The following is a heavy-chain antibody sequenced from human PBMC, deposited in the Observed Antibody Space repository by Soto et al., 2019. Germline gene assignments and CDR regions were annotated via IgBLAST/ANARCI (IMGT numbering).Heavy chain of an antibody. CDR2: IYWDDDK. CDR3: AHRIPLLWSGEAWFDP. D-gene: IGHD3-10*01. CDR1: GFSLSTSGVG. Sequence: QITLKESGPTLVKPTQTLTLTCTFSGFSLSTSGVGVGWIRQPPGKALEWLALIYWDDDKRYSPSLKSRLTITKDTSKNQVVLTMTNMDPVDTATYYCAHRIPLLWSGEAWFDPWGQGTLVTVSS. J-gene: IGHJ5*02. V-gene: IGHV2-5*02.